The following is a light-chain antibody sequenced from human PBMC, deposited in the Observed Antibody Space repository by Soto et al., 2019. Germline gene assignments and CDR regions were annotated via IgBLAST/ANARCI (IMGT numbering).Light chain of an antibody. J-gene: IGKJ1*01. CDR2: GAS. V-gene: IGKV3-15*01. Sequence: TQSPGTLSLSPGEGATLSCRASQSVSSNLAWYQQKPGQAPRLLIYGASTRATDVPARFSGSGSGTEFTLTISSLQSEDFALYYCQHYNNWPPRTFGQGTKVDIK. CDR3: QHYNNWPPRT. CDR1: QSVSSN.